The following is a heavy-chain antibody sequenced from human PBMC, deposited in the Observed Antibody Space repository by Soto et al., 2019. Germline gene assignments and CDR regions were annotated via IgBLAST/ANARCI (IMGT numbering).Heavy chain of an antibody. J-gene: IGHJ4*02. CDR2: IYYIGST. CDR3: ARHQAATGTDY. D-gene: IGHD6-13*01. Sequence: PSETLSLPCTVSGGSLSRSHWSWIRHLPGNRLEWIGYIYYIGSTNYNPSLKSRVTISVDTSKNQFSLKLSSVTAADTALYYCARHQAATGTDYWGPGTLVTGFS. CDR1: GGSLSRSH. V-gene: IGHV4-59*08.